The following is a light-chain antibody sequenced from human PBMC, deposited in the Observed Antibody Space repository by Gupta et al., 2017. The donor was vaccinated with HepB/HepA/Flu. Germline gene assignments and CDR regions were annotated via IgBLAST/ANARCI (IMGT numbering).Light chain of an antibody. CDR1: QSISSNF. V-gene: IGKV3-20*01. CDR3: QQDGRSPQT. Sequence: IVLTQSPGTLSLSPGGSATLSCRASQSISSNFLAWYQQKPGQAPRLLIYGAPSRATGIPDRFSGSGSETDFALTISRLEAEDFAVYYCQQDGRSPQTFGQGTKVEIE. CDR2: GAP. J-gene: IGKJ1*01.